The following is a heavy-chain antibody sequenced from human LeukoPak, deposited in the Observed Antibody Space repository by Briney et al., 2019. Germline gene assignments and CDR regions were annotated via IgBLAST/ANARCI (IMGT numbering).Heavy chain of an antibody. D-gene: IGHD6-19*01. J-gene: IGHJ4*02. V-gene: IGHV3-7*01. CDR3: ARDSVLGYSSGWYRLEHFDY. Sequence: GGSLRLSCAASGFIFSDYWMIWVRQAPGKGLEWVANIKQDGSERHYVDSVTGRFTISRDNAKNSLDLQMNSLRAEDTAVYCCARDSVLGYSSGWYRLEHFDYWGQGTLVTVSS. CDR1: GFIFSDYW. CDR2: IKQDGSER.